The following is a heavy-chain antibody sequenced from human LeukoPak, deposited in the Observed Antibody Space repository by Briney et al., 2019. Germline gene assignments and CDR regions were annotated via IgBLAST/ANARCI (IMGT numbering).Heavy chain of an antibody. CDR3: AALLWFGELLSD. V-gene: IGHV3-23*01. CDR2: ISGSGGST. Sequence: GGSLRLSCAASGFTFSSYAMSWVRQAPGKGLEWVSAISGSGGSTYYADSVKCRFTISRDNSKNTLYLQMNSLRAEDTAVYYCAALLWFGELLSDWGQGTLVTVSS. CDR1: GFTFSSYA. D-gene: IGHD3-10*01. J-gene: IGHJ4*02.